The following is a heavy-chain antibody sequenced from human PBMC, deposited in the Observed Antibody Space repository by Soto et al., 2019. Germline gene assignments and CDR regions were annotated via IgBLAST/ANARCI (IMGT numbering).Heavy chain of an antibody. CDR1: GYTFTGYY. Sequence: QVQLVQSGAEVKKPGASVKVSCKASGYTFTGYYMHWVRQAPGQGLEWMGWINPNSGGTNYAQKFPGRVTMTRDTYISTAYMELSRLRSDDTAVYYCARDLYCSGGSCYSGWFDPWGQGTLVTVSS. D-gene: IGHD2-15*01. CDR2: INPNSGGT. CDR3: ARDLYCSGGSCYSGWFDP. J-gene: IGHJ5*02. V-gene: IGHV1-2*02.